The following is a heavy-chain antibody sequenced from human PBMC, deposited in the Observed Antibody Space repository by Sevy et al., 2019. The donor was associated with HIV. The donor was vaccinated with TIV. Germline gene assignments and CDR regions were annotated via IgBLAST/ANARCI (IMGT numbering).Heavy chain of an antibody. J-gene: IGHJ4*02. CDR2: IYYSGST. V-gene: IGHV4-39*01. CDR1: GGSISRSTYY. CDR3: ARHGGIAVATLDY. D-gene: IGHD6-19*01. Sequence: SETLSLTCTVSGGSISRSTYYWGWIRQPPGKGLEWVAGIYYSGSTYYNVSLESRVTISVDMSKNQFSLRLSSVTAAETAVYYCARHGGIAVATLDYWGQGTLVTVSS.